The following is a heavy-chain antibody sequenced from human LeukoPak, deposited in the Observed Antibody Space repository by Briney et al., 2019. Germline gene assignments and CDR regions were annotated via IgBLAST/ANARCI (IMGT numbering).Heavy chain of an antibody. Sequence: SSETLSLTCTVSGYSIRSGYYWGWIRQPPGKGLEWIGSIYHSGSTYYNPSLKSRVTISVDTSKNQFSLKLSSVTAADTAVYYCASLRFLKRFWDYYYYYYMDVWGKGTTVTVSS. CDR3: ASLRFLKRFWDYYYYYYMDV. CDR2: IYHSGST. J-gene: IGHJ6*03. D-gene: IGHD3-3*01. CDR1: GYSIRSGYY. V-gene: IGHV4-38-2*02.